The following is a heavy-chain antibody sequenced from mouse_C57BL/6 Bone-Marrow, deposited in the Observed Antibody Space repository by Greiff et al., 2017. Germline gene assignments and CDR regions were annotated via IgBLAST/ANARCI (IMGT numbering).Heavy chain of an antibody. CDR1: GYTFTSYW. CDR2: IHPNSGST. J-gene: IGHJ2*01. D-gene: IGHD1-1*01. CDR3: ARRAYYYGSSSYYLGF. Sequence: IQLQQPGAELVKPGASVKLSCKASGYTFTSYWMHWVKQRPGQGLEWIGMIHPNSGSTNYNEKFKSKATLTVDNSSSTAYRQLSSLTSEDSAVYYCARRAYYYGSSSYYLGFWGQGTTLTVSS. V-gene: IGHV1-64*01.